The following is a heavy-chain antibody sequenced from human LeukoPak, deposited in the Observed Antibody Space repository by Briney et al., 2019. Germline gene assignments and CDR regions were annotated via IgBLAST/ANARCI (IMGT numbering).Heavy chain of an antibody. CDR3: ARVAAGIGFFQH. V-gene: IGHV4-39*07. CDR1: GGSISSGSYY. CDR2: IYHSGST. J-gene: IGHJ1*01. Sequence: ASQTLSLTCTVSGGSISSGSYYWGWIRQPPGKGLEWIGNIYHSGSTYYNPSLKSRVIISVDTSKNQFSLKLSSVTAADTAIYYCARVAAGIGFFQHWGQGTLVTVSS. D-gene: IGHD6-13*01.